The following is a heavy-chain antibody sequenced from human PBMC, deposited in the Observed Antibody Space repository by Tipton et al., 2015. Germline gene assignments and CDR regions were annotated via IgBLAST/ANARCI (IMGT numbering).Heavy chain of an antibody. CDR2: IYFSGST. CDR1: GGSIGSSTYY. Sequence: TLSLTCTVSGGSIGSSTYYWGWIRQPPGKGLEWIGSIYFSGSTYYKPSLKSRVTISVYTSKNQFSLKLSSLTAADTAVYYCARHSRDYDLDYWGQGTLVTVSS. D-gene: IGHD4-17*01. V-gene: IGHV4-39*01. J-gene: IGHJ4*02. CDR3: ARHSRDYDLDY.